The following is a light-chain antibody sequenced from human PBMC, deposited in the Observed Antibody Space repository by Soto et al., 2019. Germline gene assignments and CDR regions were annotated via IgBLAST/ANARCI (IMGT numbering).Light chain of an antibody. V-gene: IGKV3-11*01. CDR1: QSVRRY. J-gene: IGKJ1*01. CDR2: DAS. Sequence: EIVLTQSPATLSLSPGERATLSCRASQSVRRYLAWYQQKPGQTPRLLIYDASNRATDIPARFSGSGSGTDFTLTISSLEPEDFAVYYCQQRSNWPVTFGQGTRVEIK. CDR3: QQRSNWPVT.